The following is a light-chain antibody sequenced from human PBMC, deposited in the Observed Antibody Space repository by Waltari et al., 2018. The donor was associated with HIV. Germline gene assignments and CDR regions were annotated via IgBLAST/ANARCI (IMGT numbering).Light chain of an antibody. Sequence: SYVLTQSPSVSVAPGQTARITCGGNNIGIKSAHCYQQMPGPPPVLVVYDDSDRPSGIPERFSGSNSGNTATRTISRVEAEDEADYYCQVWDSNSDHQVFGGGTQLTVL. V-gene: IGLV3-21*02. CDR3: QVWDSNSDHQV. CDR1: NIGIKS. CDR2: DDS. J-gene: IGLJ2*01.